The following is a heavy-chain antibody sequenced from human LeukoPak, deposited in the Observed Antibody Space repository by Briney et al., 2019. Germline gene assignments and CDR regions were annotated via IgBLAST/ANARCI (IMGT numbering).Heavy chain of an antibody. CDR2: ISPSGDIT. CDR1: GLTLSFSSYG. V-gene: IGHV3-23*01. CDR3: AKDDAWIRFGE. D-gene: IGHD3-10*01. J-gene: IGHJ4*02. Sequence: GGSLRLSCAASGLTLSFSSYGMTWIRQAPGKGLEWVSGISPSGDITYYADSVKGRFTISRDNSKNTLHLEVISLTAEDTAVYYCAKDDAWIRFGEWSQGTLVTVSS.